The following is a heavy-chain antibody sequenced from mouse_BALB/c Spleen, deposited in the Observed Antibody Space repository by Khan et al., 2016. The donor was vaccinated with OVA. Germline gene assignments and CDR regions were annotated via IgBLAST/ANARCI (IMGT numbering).Heavy chain of an antibody. J-gene: IGHJ2*01. Sequence: EVELVESGGGLVQPGGSRKLSCAASGFTFSGFGMHWVRQAPEKGLEWVAFISSDSSTIYYEDTVKGRFTISRDKPKKTLFLQMTSLRSEDTALYFCARTGYYYFDYWGQGTTLTVSS. CDR1: GFTFSGFG. V-gene: IGHV5-17*02. CDR2: ISSDSSTI. CDR3: ARTGYYYFDY. D-gene: IGHD2-3*01.